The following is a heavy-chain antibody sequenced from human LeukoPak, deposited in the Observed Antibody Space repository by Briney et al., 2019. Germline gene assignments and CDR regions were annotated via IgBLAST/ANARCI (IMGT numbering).Heavy chain of an antibody. CDR2: INTSKGNT. CDR3: AREYGTENDY. J-gene: IGHJ4*02. V-gene: IGHV1-18*01. CDR1: GYTFTNYG. Sequence: GASVKASCKASGYTFTNYGVHWVRQAPGQGLEWMAWINTSKGNTEYAQKFQGRVTLTTDTSTSTAYMELRSLRSDDTAVYYCAREYGTENDYWGQGTLVTVSS. D-gene: IGHD1-26*01.